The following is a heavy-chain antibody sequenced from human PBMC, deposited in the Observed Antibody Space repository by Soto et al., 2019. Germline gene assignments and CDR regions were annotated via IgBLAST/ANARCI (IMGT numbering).Heavy chain of an antibody. CDR2: IHWDDDK. J-gene: IGHJ6*03. CDR3: AHSNGYCSGGSCSSYYSYYYMAV. Sequence: SGPTLVNPTQTLTLTCTFSGFSLSTSGVGVGWIRQPPGKALEWLALIHWDDDKRYSPALKSRLTITKDTSKNQVVLTMTNMDPVDTATYYCAHSNGYCSGGSCSSYYSYYYMAVWGKGTTVTVSS. V-gene: IGHV2-5*02. D-gene: IGHD2-15*01. CDR1: GFSLSTSGVG.